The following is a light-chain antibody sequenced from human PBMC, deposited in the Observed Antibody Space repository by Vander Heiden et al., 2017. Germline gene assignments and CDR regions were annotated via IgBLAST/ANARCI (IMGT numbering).Light chain of an antibody. V-gene: IGLV2-11*01. CDR3: SSYAGSDNYV. CDR2: DVS. Sequence: QSALTQPRSVSGSPGPSVTISCTGTSSDVGGYHSVSWYQPHAVTAPHLMVYDVSKRPAVFPDRFSVSKSDNTASLTISVPQAEDAADYYISSYAGSDNYVFGPGTTSTVL. J-gene: IGLJ1*01. CDR1: SSDVGGYHS.